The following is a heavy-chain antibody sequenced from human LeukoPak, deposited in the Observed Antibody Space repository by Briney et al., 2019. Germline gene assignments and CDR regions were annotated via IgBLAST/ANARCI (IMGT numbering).Heavy chain of an antibody. J-gene: IGHJ4*02. V-gene: IGHV3-21*01. D-gene: IGHD1-14*01. Sequence: PSETLSLTCAASGFTFSSYSMNWVRQAPGKGLEWVSSISSSSSYIYYADSVKGRFTISRDNAKNSLYLQMNSLRAEDTAVYYCARGDNTAECWGQGTLVTVSS. CDR1: GFTFSSYS. CDR2: ISSSSSYI. CDR3: ARGDNTAEC.